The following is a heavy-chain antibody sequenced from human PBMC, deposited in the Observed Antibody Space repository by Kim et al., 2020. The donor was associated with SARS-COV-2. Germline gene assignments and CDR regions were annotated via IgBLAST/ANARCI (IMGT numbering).Heavy chain of an antibody. CDR2: LCSDSRT. CDR1: GFTFSSDH. Sequence: GGSLRLSCAASGFTFSSDHMSWVRQAPGKGLEWVSLLCSDSRTFYADSAKGRFTISSDDSRNTVYLEMNSLRPEDTAAYYCARHDWFDPWGHGTQVTVSS. J-gene: IGHJ5*02. CDR3: ARHDWFDP. V-gene: IGHV3-53*01.